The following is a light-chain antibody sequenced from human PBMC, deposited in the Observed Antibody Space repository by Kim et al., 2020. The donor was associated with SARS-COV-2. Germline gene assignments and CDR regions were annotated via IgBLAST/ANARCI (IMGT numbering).Light chain of an antibody. CDR3: NSRDSSGNHVV. CDR2: GKN. V-gene: IGLV3-19*01. J-gene: IGLJ2*01. CDR1: SLSSYY. Sequence: ALGQTVRITCQGDSLSSYYASWYQQKPGQAPVLVIYGKNNRPSGIPDRFSGPSSGNTASLTITGAQAEDEADYYCNSRDSSGNHVVFGGGTKLTVL.